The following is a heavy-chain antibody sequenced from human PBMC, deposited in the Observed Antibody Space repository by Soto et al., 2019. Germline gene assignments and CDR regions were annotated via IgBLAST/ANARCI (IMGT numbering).Heavy chain of an antibody. V-gene: IGHV4-4*07. CDR1: GYTFTTYD. J-gene: IGHJ4*02. CDR3: ARANVGPPGGGSWTMPFDF. Sequence: SGYTFTTYDINWFRQPAGKGLEWIGRIYTGGSTNYNPSLKSRVTLSVDTSKNQFSLRLTSVTAADTAVYYCARANVGPPGGGSWTMPFDFWGQGTLVTVSS. D-gene: IGHD2-15*01. CDR2: IYTGGST.